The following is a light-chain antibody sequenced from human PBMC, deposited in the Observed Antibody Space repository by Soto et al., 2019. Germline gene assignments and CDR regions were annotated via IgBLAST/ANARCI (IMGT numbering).Light chain of an antibody. CDR3: QQYESYPLT. V-gene: IGKV1-5*03. J-gene: IGKJ4*01. CDR2: KAS. CDR1: QSISTW. Sequence: DIPMTQSPSTVSASIGDRVTITCRASQSISTWLAWYQQKPGKAPNLLISKASNLESGVPSRFTGSRSGTEFTLTISSLQPDDFATYHCQQYESYPLTFGGGTKVEIK.